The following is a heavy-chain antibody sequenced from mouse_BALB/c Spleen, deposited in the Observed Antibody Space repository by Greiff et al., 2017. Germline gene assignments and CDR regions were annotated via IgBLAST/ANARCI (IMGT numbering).Heavy chain of an antibody. CDR1: GFTFTDYY. D-gene: IGHD2-4*01. Sequence: EVKLMESGGGLVQPGGSLRLSCATSGFTFTDYYMSWVRQPPGKALEWLGFIRNKANGYTTEYSASVKGRFTISRDNSQSILYLQMNTLRAEDSATYYCARAYDYDYYFDYWGQGTTLTVSS. CDR2: IRNKANGYTT. J-gene: IGHJ2*01. CDR3: ARAYDYDYYFDY. V-gene: IGHV7-3*02.